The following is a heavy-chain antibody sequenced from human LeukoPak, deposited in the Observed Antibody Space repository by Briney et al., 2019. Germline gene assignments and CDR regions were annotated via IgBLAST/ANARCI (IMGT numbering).Heavy chain of an antibody. CDR3: ARLASGSYGPLTPFDY. CDR2: IYYTGST. D-gene: IGHD1-26*01. V-gene: IGHV4-61*01. Sequence: SETLSLTCTVSGGSVSSGSYYWSWIRQPPGKGLEWIGFIYYTGSTNYNPSLKSRVTISVYTSKSQFSLKLSSVTAADTAVYYSARLASGSYGPLTPFDYWGQGTLVTVSS. CDR1: GGSVSSGSYY. J-gene: IGHJ4*02.